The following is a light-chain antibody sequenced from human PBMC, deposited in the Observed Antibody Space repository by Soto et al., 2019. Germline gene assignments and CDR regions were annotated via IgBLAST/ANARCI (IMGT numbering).Light chain of an antibody. CDR1: QSISNW. Sequence: DIQMTQSPSTLSASVGDRVTITCRASQSISNWLAWYQQKPGKAPKLLIYDAFSLKSGVPSRFSGSGSGTDFTLTIRSLQPDDFATYYCQQYNSYWTFGQGTKVDIK. CDR3: QQYNSYWT. V-gene: IGKV1-5*01. CDR2: DAF. J-gene: IGKJ1*01.